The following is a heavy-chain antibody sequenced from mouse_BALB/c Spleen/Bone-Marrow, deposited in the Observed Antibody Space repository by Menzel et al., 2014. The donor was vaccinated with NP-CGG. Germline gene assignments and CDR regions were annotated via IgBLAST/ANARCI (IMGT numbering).Heavy chain of an antibody. Sequence: EVKLVESGGGLVQPGGSMKLSCVASGFTFSNFWVNWVRQSPEKGLEWVAEIRLISNNYATHYAESVKGRFTISRDDSRSWVYLQMNNLRAEDTGIYYCTRQGYWDWFSYWGRGTLVTVSA. CDR2: IRLISNNYAT. CDR3: TRQGYWDWFSY. V-gene: IGHV6-6*02. J-gene: IGHJ3*01. D-gene: IGHD2-3*01. CDR1: GFTFSNFW.